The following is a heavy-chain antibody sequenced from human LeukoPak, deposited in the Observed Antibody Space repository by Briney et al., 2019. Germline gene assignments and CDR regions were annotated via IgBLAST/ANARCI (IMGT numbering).Heavy chain of an antibody. V-gene: IGHV4-39*07. CDR2: FSYSGDG. Sequence: ASETLSLTCAVSGASISSGTYSWGWMRQPPGKGPEWIGSFSYSGDGCYNSSLKSRVTISVDTSKNQFSLKLSSVTAADTAVYYCKISSGYLKLLDYWGQGTLVTVSS. D-gene: IGHD3-22*01. CDR3: KISSGYLKLLDY. CDR1: GASISSGTYS. J-gene: IGHJ4*02.